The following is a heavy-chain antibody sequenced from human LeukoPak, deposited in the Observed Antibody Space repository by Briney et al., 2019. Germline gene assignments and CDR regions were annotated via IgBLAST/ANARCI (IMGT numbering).Heavy chain of an antibody. CDR1: GGSSTNYY. Sequence: SETLSLTCTVSGGSSTNYYWNWIRQPPGKELEWIGYVDYSGGTSYNPSLKSRVTISVDTSKNQSSLRLTSVTAADTAVYYCARRGSAGSTWYHFDYWGKGTLVTVSS. CDR3: ARRGSAGSTWYHFDY. CDR2: VDYSGGT. D-gene: IGHD6-13*01. V-gene: IGHV4-59*12. J-gene: IGHJ4*02.